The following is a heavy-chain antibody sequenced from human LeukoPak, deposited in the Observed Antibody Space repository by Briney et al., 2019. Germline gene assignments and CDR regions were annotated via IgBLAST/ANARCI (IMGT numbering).Heavy chain of an antibody. D-gene: IGHD2-2*01. J-gene: IGHJ5*01. CDR2: INEGSSVI. Sequence: GGSLRLSCAASGFSFSIYSLTWVRQAPGKGLEWIAYINEGSSVIYYAVSVEGRFTVSRDNAKYSLYLQMNSLRGDDTAVYYCARGFGTSRFYSWGQGTLVTVSS. CDR3: ARGFGTSRFYS. V-gene: IGHV3-48*04. CDR1: GFSFSIYS.